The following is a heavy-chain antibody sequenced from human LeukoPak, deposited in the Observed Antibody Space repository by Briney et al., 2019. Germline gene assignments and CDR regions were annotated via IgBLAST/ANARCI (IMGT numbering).Heavy chain of an antibody. D-gene: IGHD3-10*01. CDR2: INHSGST. CDR3: ARWYGSGSYYWFDP. V-gene: IGHV4-34*01. CDR1: GGSFSGYY. J-gene: IGHJ5*02. Sequence: SETLSLTCAVYGGSFSGYYWSWIRQPPGKGLEWIGEINHSGSTNYNPSLKSRVTISVDTSKNQFSLKLSSVTAADTAVYYCARWYGSGSYYWFDPWGQGTLVTVSS.